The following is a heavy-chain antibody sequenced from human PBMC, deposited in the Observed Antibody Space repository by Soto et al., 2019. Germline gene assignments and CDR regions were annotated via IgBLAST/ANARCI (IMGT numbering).Heavy chain of an antibody. J-gene: IGHJ3*02. CDR2: IKVCGSEK. V-gene: IGHV3-7*01. Sequence: PGESLRLSCVGSGFTFGSYCRSWLRQAPGKGLEWVANIKVCGSEKHYGDTVKGRSTISRDNAIISLYLHVNSLRTEDAAVYYCVRHPLQQSLALTAKPAIWGQGTVVTVSS. CDR3: VRHPLQQSLALTAKPAI. CDR1: GFTFGSYC. D-gene: IGHD2-21*02.